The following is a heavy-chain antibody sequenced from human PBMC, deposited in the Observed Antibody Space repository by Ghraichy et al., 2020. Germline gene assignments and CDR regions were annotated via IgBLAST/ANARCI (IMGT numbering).Heavy chain of an antibody. D-gene: IGHD6-13*01. CDR2: IRSKTNNYAT. J-gene: IGHJ5*02. CDR3: TRGNIAAAGLDP. CDR1: GFTFSGSA. Sequence: GGSLRLSCEASGFTFSGSAIHWVRQASGKGLEWVGRIRSKTNNYATAYAASVKGRFTVSRDDSKNMAYLQMNSLKTEDTALYYCTRGNIAAAGLDPWGQGTQVTVSS. V-gene: IGHV3-73*01.